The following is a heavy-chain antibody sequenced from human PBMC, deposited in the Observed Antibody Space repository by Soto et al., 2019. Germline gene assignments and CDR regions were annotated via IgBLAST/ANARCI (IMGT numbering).Heavy chain of an antibody. CDR1: GFTFSSYG. D-gene: IGHD4-17*01. CDR3: AKDLEVTTGIDYYYYSMDV. CDR2: ISYDGSNK. Sequence: PGGSLRLSCAASGFTFSSYGMHWVRQAPGKGLEWVAVISYDGSNKYYADSVKGRFTISRDNSKNTLYLQMNSLRAEDTAVYYCAKDLEVTTGIDYYYYSMDVWGQGTTVTVSS. V-gene: IGHV3-30*18. J-gene: IGHJ6*02.